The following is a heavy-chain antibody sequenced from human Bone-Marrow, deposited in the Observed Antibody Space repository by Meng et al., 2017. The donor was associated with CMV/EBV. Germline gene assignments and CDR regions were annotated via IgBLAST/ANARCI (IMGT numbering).Heavy chain of an antibody. CDR1: GGSVSSGSYY. CDR3: ARDVAVAGTGGLYYYYYGMDV. V-gene: IGHV4-61*01. Sequence: GSLRLSCTVSGGSVSSGSYYWSWIRQPPGKGLEWIGYIYYSGSTDYNPSLKSRVTISVDTSKNQFSLKLSSVTAADTAVYYCARDVAVAGTGGLYYYYYGMDVWGQGTTVTVCS. CDR2: IYYSGST. J-gene: IGHJ6*02. D-gene: IGHD6-19*01.